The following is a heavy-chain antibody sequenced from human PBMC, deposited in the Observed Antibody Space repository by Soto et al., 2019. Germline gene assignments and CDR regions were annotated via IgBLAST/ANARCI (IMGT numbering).Heavy chain of an antibody. CDR2: INHSGST. D-gene: IGHD6-19*01. V-gene: IGHV4-34*01. CDR1: GGSFSGYY. CDR3: ARGSLVAGSQGTTRRYYYALDC. Sequence: PSATLSVTCAVYGGSFSGYYWSWIRQPPGKGLEWIGEINHSGSTNYNPSLKSRVTISVDTSKNQFSLKLSSVTAADTAVYYCARGSLVAGSQGTTRRYYYALDCWGQGTMVTV. J-gene: IGHJ6*02.